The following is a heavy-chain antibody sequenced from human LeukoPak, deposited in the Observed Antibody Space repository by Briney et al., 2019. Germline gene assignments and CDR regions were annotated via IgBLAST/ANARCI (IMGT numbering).Heavy chain of an antibody. J-gene: IGHJ4*02. CDR2: INQDGSEK. D-gene: IGHD3-10*01. CDR3: ARMVRESDY. CDR1: GFTFSNYW. V-gene: IGHV3-7*01. Sequence: GESLRLSCAASGFTFSNYWMGWVRQAPGKGLEWVANINQDGSEKYYVDSVKGRFTISRDNANNSLYLQMNSLSGEDAAMYYCARMVRESDYWGQGTLVTVSS.